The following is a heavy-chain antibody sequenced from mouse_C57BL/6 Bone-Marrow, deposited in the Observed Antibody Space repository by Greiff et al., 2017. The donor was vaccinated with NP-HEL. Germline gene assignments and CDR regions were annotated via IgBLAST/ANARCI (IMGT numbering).Heavy chain of an antibody. D-gene: IGHD1-1*01. CDR3: ARGITTVVAFDY. J-gene: IGHJ2*01. CDR1: GYSITSGYY. CDR2: ISYDGSN. V-gene: IGHV3-6*01. Sequence: EVKLMESGPGLVKPSQSLSLTCSVTGYSITSGYYWNWIRQFPGNKLEWMGYISYDGSNNYNPSLKNRISITRDTSKNQFFLKLKSVTTEDTATYYCARGITTVVAFDYWGQGTTLTVSS.